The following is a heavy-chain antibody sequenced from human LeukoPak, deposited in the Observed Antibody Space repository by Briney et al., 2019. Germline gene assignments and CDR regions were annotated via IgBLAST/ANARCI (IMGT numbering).Heavy chain of an antibody. Sequence: ASVKVSCKASGYTFTSYGISWVRQAPGQGLERMGWISAYNGNTNYAQKLQGRVTITTDTSTSTAYVELRSLRSDDTAVYYCARDPRRGQQLVHFDYWGQGTLVTVSS. V-gene: IGHV1-18*01. D-gene: IGHD6-13*01. J-gene: IGHJ4*02. CDR2: ISAYNGNT. CDR3: ARDPRRGQQLVHFDY. CDR1: GYTFTSYG.